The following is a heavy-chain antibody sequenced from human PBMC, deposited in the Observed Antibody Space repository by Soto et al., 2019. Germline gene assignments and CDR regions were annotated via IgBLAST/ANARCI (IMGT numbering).Heavy chain of an antibody. J-gene: IGHJ6*02. CDR3: TTDGCSSTSCYAGAGDYYYYGMDV. CDR2: IKSKTDGGTT. CDR1: GFTFSNAW. D-gene: IGHD2-2*01. V-gene: IGHV3-15*07. Sequence: GGSLRLSCAASGFTFSNAWMNWVRQAPGKGLEWVGRIKSKTDGGTTDYAAPVKGRFTISRDDSKNTLYLQMNSLKTEDTAVYYCTTDGCSSTSCYAGAGDYYYYGMDVWGQGTTVTVSS.